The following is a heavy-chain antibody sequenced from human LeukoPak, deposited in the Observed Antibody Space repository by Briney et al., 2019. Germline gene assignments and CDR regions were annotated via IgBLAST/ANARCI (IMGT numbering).Heavy chain of an antibody. Sequence: GGSLRLPCAASGFTVSSNYMSWIRQAPGKGLEWVSVIYSGGSTYYADSVKGRFTISRDNAKNTLHLQMDSLRVEDTAVYYCARDAGGGYDSYGLDVWGQGTTVTVAS. D-gene: IGHD5-12*01. CDR1: GFTVSSNY. V-gene: IGHV3-53*05. J-gene: IGHJ6*02. CDR2: IYSGGST. CDR3: ARDAGGGYDSYGLDV.